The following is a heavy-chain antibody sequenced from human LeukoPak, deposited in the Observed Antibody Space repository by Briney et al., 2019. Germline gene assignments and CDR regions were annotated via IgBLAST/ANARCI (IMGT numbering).Heavy chain of an antibody. J-gene: IGHJ5*02. V-gene: IGHV3-53*01. Sequence: GGSLRLSCAASGFTFSSYSMNWVRQAPGKGLGWVSVIYSGGSTYYADSVKGRFTISRDNSKNTLYLQMNSLRAEDTAVYYCARDFDGGFDPWGQGTLVTVSS. CDR1: GFTFSSYS. D-gene: IGHD3-9*01. CDR2: IYSGGST. CDR3: ARDFDGGFDP.